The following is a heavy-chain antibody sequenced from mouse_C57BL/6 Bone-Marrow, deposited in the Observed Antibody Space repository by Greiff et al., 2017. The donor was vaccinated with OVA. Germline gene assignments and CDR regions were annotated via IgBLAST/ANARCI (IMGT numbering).Heavy chain of an antibody. CDR2: INPRSGNT. J-gene: IGHJ3*01. CDR3: ARWVYYDYAWFAY. CDR1: GYTFTSYG. Sequence: QVQLQQSGAELARPGASVKLSCKASGYTFTSYGISWVKQRTGQGLEWIGEINPRSGNTYYNEKFKGKATLTAEKSSSTAYMELRSLTSEDSAVYFCARWVYYDYAWFAYWGQGTLVTVSA. V-gene: IGHV1-81*01. D-gene: IGHD2-4*01.